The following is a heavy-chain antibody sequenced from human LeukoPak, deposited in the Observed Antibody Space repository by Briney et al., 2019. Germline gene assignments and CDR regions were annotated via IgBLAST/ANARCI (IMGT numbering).Heavy chain of an antibody. V-gene: IGHV3-13*01. D-gene: IGHD5-18*01. Sequence: GGSLRLSCTASGFTLGSHDMHWVRQIPGQGLEWVAAVSSGFHAFFADSVQGRFTVSREDARNSLYLQMNSPRAGDTAVYYCVREARGYHYTYFDYWGQGTLVTVSS. J-gene: IGHJ4*02. CDR2: VSSGFHA. CDR3: VREARGYHYTYFDY. CDR1: GFTLGSHD.